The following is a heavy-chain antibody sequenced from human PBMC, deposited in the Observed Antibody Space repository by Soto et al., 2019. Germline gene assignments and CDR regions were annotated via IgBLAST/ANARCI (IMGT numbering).Heavy chain of an antibody. CDR3: AKDHAYYYGSGSYAR. V-gene: IGHV3-23*01. CDR1: GFTFSSYA. J-gene: IGHJ4*02. D-gene: IGHD3-10*01. Sequence: GGSLRLSCAASGFTFSSYAMSWVRQAPGKGLEWVSAISGSGGSTYYADSVKGRFTISRDNSKNTLYRQMNSLRAEDTAVYYCAKDHAYYYGSGSYARWGQGTLVTVSS. CDR2: ISGSGGST.